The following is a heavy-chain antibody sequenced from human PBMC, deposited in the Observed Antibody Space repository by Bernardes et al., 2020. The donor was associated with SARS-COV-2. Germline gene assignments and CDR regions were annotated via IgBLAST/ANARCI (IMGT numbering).Heavy chain of an antibody. CDR2: IYYSGST. CDR3: ARHKPYDFWSGYYDRYYYYYYGMDV. Sequence: ETLSPTCTVSGGSISSYYWSWIRQPPGKGLEWIGYIYYSGSTNYNPSLKSRVTIPVDTSKNQFSLKLSSVTAADTAVYYCARHKPYDFWSGYYDRYYYYYYGMDVWGQGTTVTVSS. J-gene: IGHJ6*02. V-gene: IGHV4-59*08. CDR1: GGSISSYY. D-gene: IGHD3-3*01.